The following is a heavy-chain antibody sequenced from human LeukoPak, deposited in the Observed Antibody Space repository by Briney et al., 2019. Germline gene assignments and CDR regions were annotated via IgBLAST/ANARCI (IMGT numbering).Heavy chain of an antibody. V-gene: IGHV1-2*02. CDR1: GYTFTGSY. Sequence: ASVKVSCKASGYTFTGSYMHRVRQAPGQGLEWMGWINPNSGGTNYAQKFQGRVTMTRDTSITTAYMELSRLTSDDTAMYYCARDFYYQSSGAFDYWGLGTLVTVSS. CDR3: ARDFYYQSSGAFDY. CDR2: INPNSGGT. D-gene: IGHD3-22*01. J-gene: IGHJ4*02.